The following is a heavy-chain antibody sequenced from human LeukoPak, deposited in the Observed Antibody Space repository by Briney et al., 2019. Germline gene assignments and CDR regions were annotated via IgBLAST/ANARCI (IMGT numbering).Heavy chain of an antibody. CDR3: ARGRPRSTVTPYNWFDP. CDR2: IIPIFGTA. Sequence: SVKASCKASGGTFSSYAISWVRQAPGQGLEWMGGIIPIFGTANYAQKFQGRVTITADESTSTAYMELSSLRSEDTAVYYCARGRPRSTVTPYNWFDPWGQGTLVTVSS. D-gene: IGHD4-17*01. CDR1: GGTFSSYA. V-gene: IGHV1-69*13. J-gene: IGHJ5*02.